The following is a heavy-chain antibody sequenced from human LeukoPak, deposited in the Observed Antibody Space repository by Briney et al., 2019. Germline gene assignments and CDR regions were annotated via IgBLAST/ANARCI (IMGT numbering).Heavy chain of an antibody. Sequence: GGSLGLSCAASGFTVSSNYMSWVRQAPGKGLEWVSVIYSGGSTYYADSVKGRFTISRDNSKNTLYLQMNSLRAEDTAVYYCAKRDDYTMYGLDYWGQGALVTVSS. V-gene: IGHV3-53*05. J-gene: IGHJ4*02. D-gene: IGHD3-10*02. CDR2: IYSGGST. CDR1: GFTVSSNY. CDR3: AKRDDYTMYGLDY.